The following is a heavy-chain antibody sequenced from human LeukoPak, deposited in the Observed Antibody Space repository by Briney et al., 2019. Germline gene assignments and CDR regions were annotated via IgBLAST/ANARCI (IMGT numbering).Heavy chain of an antibody. CDR1: GFTVSSNY. Sequence: GGSLRLSCAASGFTVSSNYVNWVRQAPGKGLEWVSVIYGGGNIYYADSVKGRFTISRDNSKNTLYLQMNSLRAEDTALYYCVKASSSSPQYNWFDAWGQGTLVTVSS. CDR3: VKASSSSPQYNWFDA. CDR2: IYGGGNI. V-gene: IGHV3-53*01. J-gene: IGHJ5*02. D-gene: IGHD6-6*01.